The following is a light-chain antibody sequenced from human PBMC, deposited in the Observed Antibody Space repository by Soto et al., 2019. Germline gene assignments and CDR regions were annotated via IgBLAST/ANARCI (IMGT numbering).Light chain of an antibody. J-gene: IGLJ1*01. Sequence: QSVLTQPASVSGSPGQSITISCTGTSSDVGAYDFVSWYQQHPDKAPKLMIYEVSNRPSGVSHRFSGSKSVNTATLTISGLQAEDEADYYCGSYTISSTGVFGTGTKVTVL. V-gene: IGLV2-14*03. CDR1: SSDVGAYDF. CDR2: EVS. CDR3: GSYTISSTGV.